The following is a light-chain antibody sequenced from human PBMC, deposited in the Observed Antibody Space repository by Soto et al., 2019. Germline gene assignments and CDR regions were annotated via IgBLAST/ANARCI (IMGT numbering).Light chain of an antibody. Sequence: DIEMTQSPTSLSVSVGDSVTITCRASQSISSYLNWYQQKPGKAPKLLIYAASSLQSGVPSRFSGSGSGTDFTLTISSLQPEDFATYYCQQSYSTPPTFGQGTKVDIK. CDR3: QQSYSTPPT. V-gene: IGKV1-39*01. J-gene: IGKJ1*01. CDR2: AAS. CDR1: QSISSY.